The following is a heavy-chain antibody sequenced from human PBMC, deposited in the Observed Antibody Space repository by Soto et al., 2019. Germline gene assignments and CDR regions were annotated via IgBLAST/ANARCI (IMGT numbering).Heavy chain of an antibody. CDR2: ISGSGGST. V-gene: IGHV3-23*01. J-gene: IGHJ4*02. CDR1: GFTFSSYA. CDR3: AKARSRGVIGLPFDY. D-gene: IGHD3-16*02. Sequence: EVQLLESGGGLVHPGGSLRLSCAASGFTFSSYAMSWVRKAPGKGLEWVSAISGSGGSTYYADSVKGRFTISRDNSKNTLYLQMNSLRAEDTAVYYCAKARSRGVIGLPFDYWGQGTLVTVSS.